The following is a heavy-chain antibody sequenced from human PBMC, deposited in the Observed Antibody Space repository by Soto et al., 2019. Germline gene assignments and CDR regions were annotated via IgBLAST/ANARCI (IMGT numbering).Heavy chain of an antibody. V-gene: IGHV3-64*01. Sequence: EVQLVESGGGLVQPGGSLRLSCAASGFTFSRYAMHWVRQAPGKGLEYVSTISSNGGSTYYANSVKGRFTISRDNSKNTCYLKMGSRGAEDVAVYYCARAGATGAYYYGMDVWGQGPPFPVSS. D-gene: IGHD3-10*01. CDR3: ARAGATGAYYYGMDV. CDR1: GFTFSRYA. J-gene: IGHJ6*02. CDR2: ISSNGGST.